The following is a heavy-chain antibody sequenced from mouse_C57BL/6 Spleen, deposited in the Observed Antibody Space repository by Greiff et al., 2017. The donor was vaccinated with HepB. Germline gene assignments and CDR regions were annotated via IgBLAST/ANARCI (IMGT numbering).Heavy chain of an antibody. CDR2: IDPSDSYT. Sequence: VQLQQPGAELVKPGASVKLSCKASGYTFTSYWMQWVKQRPGQGLEWIGEIDPSDSYTNYNQKFKGKATLTVDTSSSTAYMQLSSLTSEDSAVYYCARSTMIREAWFAYWGQGTLVTVSA. J-gene: IGHJ3*01. D-gene: IGHD2-4*01. V-gene: IGHV1-50*01. CDR3: ARSTMIREAWFAY. CDR1: GYTFTSYW.